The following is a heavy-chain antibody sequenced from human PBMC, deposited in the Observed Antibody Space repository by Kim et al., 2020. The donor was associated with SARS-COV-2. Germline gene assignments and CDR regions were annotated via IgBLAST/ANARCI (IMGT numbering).Heavy chain of an antibody. V-gene: IGHV1-69*04. CDR2: IIPILGIA. Sequence: SVKVSCKASGGTFSSYAISWVRQAPGQGLEWMGRIIPILGIANYAQKFQGRVTITADKSTSTAYMELSSLRSEDTAVYYCARERTIEAGQWLVRRYYYGMDVWGQGTTVTVSS. CDR3: ARERTIEAGQWLVRRYYYGMDV. J-gene: IGHJ6*02. CDR1: GGTFSSYA. D-gene: IGHD6-19*01.